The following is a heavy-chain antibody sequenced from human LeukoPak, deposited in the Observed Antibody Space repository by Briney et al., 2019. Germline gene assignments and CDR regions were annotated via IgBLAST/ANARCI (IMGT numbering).Heavy chain of an antibody. CDR2: IYPADSDT. Sequence: GESLKISCKGSGYSFTYYWIGWVRQMPGKGLEWMGIIYPADSDTRYSPSFQGQVTISADKSTSTAYLQWSILKASDTAMYYCARQDGRALYYFDYWGQGTLVTVSS. CDR3: ARQDGRALYYFDY. J-gene: IGHJ4*02. V-gene: IGHV5-51*01. CDR1: GYSFTYYW. D-gene: IGHD5-24*01.